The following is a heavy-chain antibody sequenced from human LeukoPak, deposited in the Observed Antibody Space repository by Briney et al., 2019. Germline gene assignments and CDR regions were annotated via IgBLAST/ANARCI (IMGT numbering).Heavy chain of an antibody. V-gene: IGHV4-59*01. CDR2: IYYSGST. J-gene: IGHJ6*03. CDR1: GGSISSYY. D-gene: IGHD4-17*01. CDR3: ARVTDYGDYYHYYYMDV. Sequence: SETLSLTCTVSGGSISSYYWSWIRQPPGKGLEWIGYIYYSGSTNYNPSLKSRVTISVDTSKNQFSLKLSSVTAADTAVYYCARVTDYGDYYHYYYMDVWGKGTTVTISS.